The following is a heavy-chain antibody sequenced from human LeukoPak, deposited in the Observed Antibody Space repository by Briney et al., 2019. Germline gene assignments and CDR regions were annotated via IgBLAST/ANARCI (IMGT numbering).Heavy chain of an antibody. J-gene: IGHJ6*04. CDR1: GFRVSGYD. CDR2: ISISSSNI. Sequence: GGSLRLSCAASGFRVSGYDLNWIRQAPGKGLEWIAYISISSSNIHYADSVRGRFTISRDNANNSLYLQLSSLRVEDTAVYYCAREYYGVIFSHYLDVWGKGTTVTVSS. CDR3: AREYYGVIFSHYLDV. D-gene: IGHD3-9*01. V-gene: IGHV3-11*06.